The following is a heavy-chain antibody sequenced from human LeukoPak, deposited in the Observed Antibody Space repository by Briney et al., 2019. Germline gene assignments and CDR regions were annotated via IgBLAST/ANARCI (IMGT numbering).Heavy chain of an antibody. V-gene: IGHV1-18*01. CDR2: ISAYNGNT. CDR1: GYTFTSYG. J-gene: IGHJ4*02. Sequence: ASVKVSCKASGYTFTSYGISWVRQAPGQGLEWMGWISAYNGNTNYAQKLQGRVTMTTDTSTSTAHMELRSLRSDDTAVYYCARDYGYGVTVMISDDYWGQGTLVTVSS. CDR3: ARDYGYGVTVMISDDY. D-gene: IGHD5-12*01.